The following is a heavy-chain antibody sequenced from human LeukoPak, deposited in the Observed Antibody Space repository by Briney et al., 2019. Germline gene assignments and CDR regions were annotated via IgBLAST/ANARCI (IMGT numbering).Heavy chain of an antibody. Sequence: GASVKVSCKASAYTFTSYDINWVRQANGQGLEWMGWMNPNSGNTGYAQKFQGRVTMTRNTSISTAYMELSSLRSEDTAVYYCARALRIAVAGTSEIYYFDYWGQGTLVTVSS. J-gene: IGHJ4*02. V-gene: IGHV1-8*01. CDR3: ARALRIAVAGTSEIYYFDY. CDR2: MNPNSGNT. D-gene: IGHD6-19*01. CDR1: AYTFTSYD.